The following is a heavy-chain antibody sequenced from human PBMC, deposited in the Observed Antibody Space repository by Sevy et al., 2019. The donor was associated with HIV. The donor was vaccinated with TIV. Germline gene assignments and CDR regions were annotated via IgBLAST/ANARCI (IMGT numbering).Heavy chain of an antibody. D-gene: IGHD1-26*01. J-gene: IGHJ3*02. CDR2: ISYDGSNK. V-gene: IGHV3-30-3*01. CDR3: ARLGEPVDAFDI. Sequence: GGSLRLSCAASGFTFSSYAMHWVRQAPGKGLEWVGVISYDGSNKYYADSVKGRFTISRDNSKNTLYLQMNSLRAEDTAVYYCARLGEPVDAFDIWGQGTMVTVSS. CDR1: GFTFSSYA.